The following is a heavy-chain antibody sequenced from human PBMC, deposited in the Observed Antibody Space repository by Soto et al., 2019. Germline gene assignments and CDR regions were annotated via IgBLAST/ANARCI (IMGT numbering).Heavy chain of an antibody. CDR3: ATSGYNYGPFDY. CDR2: IIPIFGKT. D-gene: IGHD2-15*01. V-gene: IGHV1-69*01. J-gene: IGHJ4*01. CDR1: GDTFKNYA. Sequence: QVQLVQSGAEVRKPGSSVKVSRRASGDTFKNYAISWVRQAPGQGLEWMGGIIPIFGKTDYAQTFHGRVTINGDESTYTAHLELRGLRSDDTALYYCATSGYNYGPFDYWGRGLLVTVSS.